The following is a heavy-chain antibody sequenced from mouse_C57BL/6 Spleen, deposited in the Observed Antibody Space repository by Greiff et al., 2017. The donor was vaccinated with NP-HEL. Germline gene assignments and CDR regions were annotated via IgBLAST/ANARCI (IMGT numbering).Heavy chain of an antibody. J-gene: IGHJ3*01. CDR3: ARLGYDSSSWFAY. V-gene: IGHV1-76*01. CDR1: GYTFTDYY. D-gene: IGHD1-1*01. CDR2: IYPGSGNT. Sequence: QVQLQQSGAELVRPGASVKLSCKASGYTFTDYYINWVKQRPGQGLEWIARIYPGSGNTYYNEKFKGKATLTAEKSSSTAYMQLSSLTSEDSAVYFCARLGYDSSSWFAYWGQGTLVTVSA.